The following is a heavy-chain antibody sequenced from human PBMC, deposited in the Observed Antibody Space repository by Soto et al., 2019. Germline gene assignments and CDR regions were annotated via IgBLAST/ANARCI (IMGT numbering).Heavy chain of an antibody. D-gene: IGHD6-6*01. J-gene: IGHJ3*02. V-gene: IGHV3-23*01. CDR1: GFTFSSYA. Sequence: PGGSLRLSCASSGFTFSSYAMSCVRQPPGKGLEWVSAISGSGGSTYYADSVKGRFTISRDNSKNTLYLQMNSLRAEDTAVYYCGKGGPESIESRSRALNAFDIWGQGTLVTVSS. CDR2: ISGSGGST. CDR3: GKGGPESIESRSRALNAFDI.